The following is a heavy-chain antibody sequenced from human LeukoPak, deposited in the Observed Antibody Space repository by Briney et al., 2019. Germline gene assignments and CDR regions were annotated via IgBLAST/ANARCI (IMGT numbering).Heavy chain of an antibody. CDR3: ARKLDYYGSGTYSYSFDT. CDR1: GFTFSSYE. V-gene: IGHV3-48*01. Sequence: PGGSLRLSCAASGFTFSSYEMNWVRQAPGKGLEWISYISSSSPTVYYVDSVKGRFTISRDNAKNSLYLQMDSLRAEDTAVYYCARKLDYYGSGTYSYSFDTWGQGTLVTVSS. D-gene: IGHD3-10*01. CDR2: ISSSSPTV. J-gene: IGHJ4*02.